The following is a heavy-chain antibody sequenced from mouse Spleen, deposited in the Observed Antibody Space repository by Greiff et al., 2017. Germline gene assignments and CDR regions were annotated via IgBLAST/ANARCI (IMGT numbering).Heavy chain of an antibody. V-gene: IGHV1-54*01. CDR2: INPGSGGT. Sequence: QVQLQQSGAELVRPGTSVKVSCKASGYAFTNYLIEWVKQRPGQGLEWIGVINPGSGGTNYNEKFKGKATLTADKSSSTAYMQFSSLTSEDSAIYYCARERGKGYAMDYWGQGTSVTVSS. CDR1: GYAFTNYL. CDR3: ARERGKGYAMDY. J-gene: IGHJ4*01. D-gene: IGHD1-3*01.